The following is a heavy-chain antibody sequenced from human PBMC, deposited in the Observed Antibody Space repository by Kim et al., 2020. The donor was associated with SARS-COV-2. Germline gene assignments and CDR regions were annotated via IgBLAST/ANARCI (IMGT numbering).Heavy chain of an antibody. Sequence: TSYNPSLKTPGTISVDTSKKPFSLRLSSVTAADAAVYYCARHLRNWYFDLWGRGTLVTVSS. CDR2: T. J-gene: IGHJ2*01. CDR3: ARHLRNWYFDL. V-gene: IGHV4-39*01.